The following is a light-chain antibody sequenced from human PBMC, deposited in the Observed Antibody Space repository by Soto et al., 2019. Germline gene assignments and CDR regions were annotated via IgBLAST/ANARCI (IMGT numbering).Light chain of an antibody. CDR3: AAWDDTLNGPL. Sequence: QSVLTQPPSASGTPGQTVTISCSGSRSNVGRNAVSWYQQVPGMAPKLLVFATNKRPSGVPDRFSGSASGASASLAISGLQSEDEADDYCAAWDDTLNGPLFGGGTKLTVL. V-gene: IGLV1-44*01. CDR1: RSNVGRNA. CDR2: ATN. J-gene: IGLJ2*01.